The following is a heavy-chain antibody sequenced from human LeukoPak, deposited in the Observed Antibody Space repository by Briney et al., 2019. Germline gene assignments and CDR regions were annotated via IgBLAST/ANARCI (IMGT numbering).Heavy chain of an antibody. D-gene: IGHD1-26*01. J-gene: IGHJ4*02. CDR1: GGSISSYY. Sequence: SETLSLTCTVSGGSISSYYWSWIRQPPGKGLEWIGYIYYSGSTSYNPSLKSRVTISVDTSKNQFSLKLSSVTAADTAVYYCASGSYYFGLFDYWGQGTLVTVSS. V-gene: IGHV4-59*08. CDR3: ASGSYYFGLFDY. CDR2: IYYSGST.